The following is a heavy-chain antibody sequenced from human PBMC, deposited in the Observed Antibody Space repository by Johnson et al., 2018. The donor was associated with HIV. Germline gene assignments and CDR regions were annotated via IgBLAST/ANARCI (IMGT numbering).Heavy chain of an antibody. CDR3: ARGRWLHLGAFDI. V-gene: IGHV3-20*04. CDR2: INWNGGST. D-gene: IGHD5-24*01. CDR1: GFTFDDYG. Sequence: VQLVESGGGLVKPGGSLRLSCAASGFTFDDYGMSWVRQAPGKGLEWVSGINWNGGSTGYADAVKGRFTISRDNAKNSLYLQMNSLRAEDTAVYYCARGRWLHLGAFDIWGQGTMVTVSS. J-gene: IGHJ3*02.